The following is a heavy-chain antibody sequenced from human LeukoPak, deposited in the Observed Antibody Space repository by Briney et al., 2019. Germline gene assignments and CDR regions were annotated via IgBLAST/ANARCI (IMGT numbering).Heavy chain of an antibody. J-gene: IGHJ3*02. V-gene: IGHV3-23*01. CDR3: SKDPNGDYVGAFDM. D-gene: IGHD4-17*01. Sequence: PGGSLTLSCTPSAPTFSNYATTWVRQAQGKGLEWVSSITGSGRGTYYAESVKGRFSVFRDNSQNTVFLHMNSLRADDTALYYCSKDPNGDYVGAFDMWGPGTMVTVSS. CDR1: APTFSNYA. CDR2: ITGSGRGT.